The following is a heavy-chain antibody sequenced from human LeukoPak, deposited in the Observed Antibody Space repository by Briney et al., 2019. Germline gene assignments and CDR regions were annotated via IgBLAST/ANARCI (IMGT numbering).Heavy chain of an antibody. CDR1: GGSISSSSYY. CDR2: IYYSGST. J-gene: IGHJ4*02. V-gene: IGHV4-39*01. Sequence: SETLSLTCTVSGGSISSSSYYWGWIRQPPGKGPEWIGSIYYSGSTYYNPSLKSRVTISVDTSKNQFSLKLSSVTAADTAVYYCAGKLEHASTFDYWGQGTLVTVSS. D-gene: IGHD1/OR15-1a*01. CDR3: AGKLEHASTFDY.